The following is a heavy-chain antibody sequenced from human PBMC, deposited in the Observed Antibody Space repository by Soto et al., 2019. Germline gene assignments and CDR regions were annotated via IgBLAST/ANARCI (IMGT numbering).Heavy chain of an antibody. D-gene: IGHD6-13*01. CDR2: INPSGGST. Sequence: ASVKVSCKASGYTFTSYYMHWVRQAPGQGLEWMGIINPSGGSTSYAQKFQGRVTMTRDTSTSTVYMELSGLRSEDTAVYYCATSSSWYSWWFDPWGQGTLVTVSS. CDR1: GYTFTSYY. J-gene: IGHJ5*02. CDR3: ATSSSWYSWWFDP. V-gene: IGHV1-46*01.